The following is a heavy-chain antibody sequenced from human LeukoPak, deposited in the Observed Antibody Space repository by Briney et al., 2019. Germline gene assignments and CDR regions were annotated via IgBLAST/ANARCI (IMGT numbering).Heavy chain of an antibody. CDR1: GFTFSSYA. J-gene: IGHJ4*02. Sequence: KSGGSLRLSCAASGFTFSSYAMSWVRQAPGKGLEWVSSISSSSSYIYYADSVKGRFTISRDNAKNSLYLQMNSLRAEDTAVYYCARESSGHGEDYWGQGTLVTVSS. CDR2: ISSSSSYI. CDR3: ARESSGHGEDY. V-gene: IGHV3-21*01. D-gene: IGHD6-19*01.